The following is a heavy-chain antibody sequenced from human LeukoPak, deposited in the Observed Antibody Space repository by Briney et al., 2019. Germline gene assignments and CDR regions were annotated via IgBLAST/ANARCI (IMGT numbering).Heavy chain of an antibody. Sequence: KSSETLSLTCTVSGYSISSGYYWGWIRQPPGEGLEWIGNIYYSGNTHYNPSLKSRVSISVDTSKNQFSLKLSSVTAADTAVYYCARAPYYYDSSGHSYYYYMDVWGKGTTVTVSS. CDR2: IYYSGNT. CDR3: ARAPYYYDSSGHSYYYYMDV. D-gene: IGHD3-22*01. V-gene: IGHV4-38-2*02. CDR1: GYSISSGYY. J-gene: IGHJ6*03.